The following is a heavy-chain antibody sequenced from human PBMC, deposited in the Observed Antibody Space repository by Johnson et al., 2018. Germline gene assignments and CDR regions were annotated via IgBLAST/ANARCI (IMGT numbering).Heavy chain of an antibody. J-gene: IGHJ1*01. CDR3: GREAEYSVEYFQY. V-gene: IGHV3-33*01. CDR2: IWFDGTNK. D-gene: IGHD5/OR15-5a*01. CDR1: GFTFSHYG. Sequence: VQLVESGGGVVQPGRSLRLSCAASGFTFSHYGMHWVRQAPGKGLEWLALIWFDGTNKYHADSVKGRFTISRDNSKNTLYLQMNSLRGEETAVYYCGREAEYSVEYFQYWGQGTLVTVSS.